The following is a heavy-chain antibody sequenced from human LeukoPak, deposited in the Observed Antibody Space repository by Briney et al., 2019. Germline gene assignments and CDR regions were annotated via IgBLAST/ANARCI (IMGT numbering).Heavy chain of an antibody. J-gene: IGHJ4*02. V-gene: IGHV3-30*03. D-gene: IGHD3-22*01. CDR1: GFTFSSYG. CDR3: ARDEFYSSGFGEDY. Sequence: PGGSLRLSCAASGFTFSSYGMHWVRQAPGKGLEWVAVISYDGSNKYYADSVKGRFTISRDNSKNTPYLQMNSLRAEDTAVYYCARDEFYSSGFGEDYWGQGTLVTVSS. CDR2: ISYDGSNK.